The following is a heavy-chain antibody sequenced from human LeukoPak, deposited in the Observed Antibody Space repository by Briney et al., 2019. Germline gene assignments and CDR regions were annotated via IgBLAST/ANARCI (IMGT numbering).Heavy chain of an antibody. V-gene: IGHV3-15*01. J-gene: IGHJ4*02. CDR1: GFTFSNAW. CDR3: TTDYYDSSGYQLGIFDY. CDR2: IKSKTDGGTT. Sequence: GGSLRLSCAASGFTFSNAWMSWVRQAPGKGLEWVGRIKSKTDGGTTDYAAPVKGRFTISRDDSKNTLYLQMNSLKTEDTAVYYRTTDYYDSSGYQLGIFDYWGQGTLVTVSS. D-gene: IGHD3-22*01.